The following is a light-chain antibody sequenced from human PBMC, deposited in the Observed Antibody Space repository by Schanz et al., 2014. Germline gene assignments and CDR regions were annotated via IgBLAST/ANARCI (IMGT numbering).Light chain of an antibody. CDR2: DAS. Sequence: EIVLTQSPATLSLSPGETATLSCRASESVSNYLAWYQQKPGQAPRLLVYDASNRAIGIPARFSGSGSGTEFTLTISSLQSEDFAVYYCQQRSSWLTFGGGTKVEIK. CDR3: QQRSSWLT. V-gene: IGKV3-11*01. CDR1: ESVSNY. J-gene: IGKJ4*01.